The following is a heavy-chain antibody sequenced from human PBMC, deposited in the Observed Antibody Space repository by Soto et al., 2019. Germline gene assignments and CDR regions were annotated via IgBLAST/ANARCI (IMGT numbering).Heavy chain of an antibody. Sequence: GGSLRLSCAASGFTFSSYGMHWVRQAPGKGLEWVAAISYDGSNKYYADSVKGRFTISRDNSKNTLYLQMNSLRAEDTAVYYCAKASRGELGVSYYYYGMDVWGQGTTVTVSS. CDR3: AKASRGELGVSYYYYGMDV. V-gene: IGHV3-30*18. D-gene: IGHD3-10*01. J-gene: IGHJ6*02. CDR1: GFTFSSYG. CDR2: ISYDGSNK.